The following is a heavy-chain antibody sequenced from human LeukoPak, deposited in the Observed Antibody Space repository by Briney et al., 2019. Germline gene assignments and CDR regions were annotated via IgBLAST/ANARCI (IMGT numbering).Heavy chain of an antibody. J-gene: IGHJ4*02. D-gene: IGHD5-18*01. CDR1: GFTFSNYA. CDR2: ISGSGGCT. CDR3: AKGDTGMVRRYYFDY. V-gene: IGHV3-23*01. Sequence: GGSLSLSCAASGFTFSNYAMSWVRQAPGKGLEWVSVISGSGGCTYYADSVKGQFTIFRDNSKNTVYLQMNSLRADDTAVYYCAKGDTGMVRRYYFDYWGQGTLVTVSS.